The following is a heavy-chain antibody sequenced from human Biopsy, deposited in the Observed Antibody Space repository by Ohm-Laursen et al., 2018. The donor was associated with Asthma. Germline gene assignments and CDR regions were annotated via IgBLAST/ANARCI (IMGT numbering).Heavy chain of an antibody. CDR3: AKDVFPGWELRRGPDY. D-gene: IGHD1-26*01. V-gene: IGHV3-30*18. J-gene: IGHJ4*02. CDR1: GFTFSNYG. CDR2: ITYDGSKT. Sequence: SLRLSCAASGFTFSNYGMHWVRQAPGKGLEWVALITYDGSKTIYGDSVRGRFTVSRDSSTNTLYLQMSSLRAEDTAVYYCAKDVFPGWELRRGPDYWGQGTLVTVSS.